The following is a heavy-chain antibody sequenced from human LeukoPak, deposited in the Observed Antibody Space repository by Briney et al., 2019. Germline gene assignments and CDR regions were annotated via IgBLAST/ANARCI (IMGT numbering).Heavy chain of an antibody. V-gene: IGHV3-53*01. CDR2: IYCGGSI. Sequence: PGGSVRLSCAASGFTFSSYGMHWVRQAPGKGLEWVSVIYCGGSINYADSVKGRFTISRDNSKNTLYLQMNSLRAEDTAVYYCARRGDGYNLRYFDYWGQGPLVTVSS. CDR1: GFTFSSYG. CDR3: ARRGDGYNLRYFDY. D-gene: IGHD5-24*01. J-gene: IGHJ4*02.